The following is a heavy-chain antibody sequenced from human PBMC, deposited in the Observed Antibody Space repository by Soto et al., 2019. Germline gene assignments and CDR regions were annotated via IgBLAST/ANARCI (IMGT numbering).Heavy chain of an antibody. V-gene: IGHV4-4*07. CDR3: VRDGTKNLRDRFEP. D-gene: IGHD1-26*01. Sequence: LTCNVSGASLSRYYWSWIRQPPGKGLEWIGRIYATGDTDYNPSLKSRISMSVDMSKKQFSLTLRSVTAADTAIYYCVRDGTKNLRDRFEPWGRGILVTVSS. CDR1: GASLSRYY. J-gene: IGHJ5*02. CDR2: IYATGDT.